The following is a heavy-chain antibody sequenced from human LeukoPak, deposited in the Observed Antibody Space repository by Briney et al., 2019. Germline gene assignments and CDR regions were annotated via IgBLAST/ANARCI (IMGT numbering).Heavy chain of an antibody. CDR3: AKVIITGSFPDYFDN. CDR2: ISGSGGSGART. Sequence: PGGSLRLSCAASGFTFSSYAMSWVRQAPGKGLECVSAISGSGGSGARTYYADSVKGRFTISRDNSKNTLYLDMNSLRAEDSAIYYCAKVIITGSFPDYFDNWGQGTLVTVSS. D-gene: IGHD3-10*01. J-gene: IGHJ4*02. CDR1: GFTFSSYA. V-gene: IGHV3-23*01.